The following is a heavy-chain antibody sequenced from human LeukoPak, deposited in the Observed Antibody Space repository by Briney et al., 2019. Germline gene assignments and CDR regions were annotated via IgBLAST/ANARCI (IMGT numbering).Heavy chain of an antibody. CDR2: ISWNSGSI. V-gene: IGHV3-9*01. Sequence: GRSLRLSCAASGFTFDDYAMHWVRQAPGKGLEWVSGISWNSGSIGYADSVKGRFTVSRDNAKNSLYLQMNSLRAEDTALYYCAKLGSNSNYSPSAFDIWGQGTMVTVSS. CDR1: GFTFDDYA. J-gene: IGHJ3*02. D-gene: IGHD1-7*01. CDR3: AKLGSNSNYSPSAFDI.